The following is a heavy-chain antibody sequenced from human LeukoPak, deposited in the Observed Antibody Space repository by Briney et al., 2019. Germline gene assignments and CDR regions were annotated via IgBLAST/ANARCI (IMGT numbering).Heavy chain of an antibody. J-gene: IGHJ4*02. CDR2: IYYSGST. CDR3: AREGLGELTLDY. Sequence: PSETLSLTCTVSGGSISSYYWSWIRQPPGKGLEWIGYIYYSGSTNYNPSLKSRVTISVDTSKNQFSLKLSSVTAADTAVYYCAREGLGELTLDYWGQGTLVTVSS. CDR1: GGSISSYY. V-gene: IGHV4-59*12. D-gene: IGHD3-16*01.